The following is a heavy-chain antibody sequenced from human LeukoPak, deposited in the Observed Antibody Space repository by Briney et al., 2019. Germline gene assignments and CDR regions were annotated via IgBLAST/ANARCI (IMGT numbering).Heavy chain of an antibody. CDR1: GFTFSSYA. CDR2: ISGSGGST. J-gene: IGHJ6*02. Sequence: PGGSLRLSCAAPGFTFSSYAMSWVRQAPGKGLEWVSAISGSGGSTYYADSVKGRFTISRDNSKNTLYLKMNSLRAEDTAVYYCAKEGGVRGTVTTMYYYYYYGMDVWGQGTTVTVSS. D-gene: IGHD4-17*01. V-gene: IGHV3-23*01. CDR3: AKEGGVRGTVTTMYYYYYYGMDV.